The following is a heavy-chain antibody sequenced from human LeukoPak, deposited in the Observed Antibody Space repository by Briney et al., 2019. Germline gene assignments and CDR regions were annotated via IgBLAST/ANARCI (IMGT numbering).Heavy chain of an antibody. CDR1: GFTFSSYA. V-gene: IGHV3-23*01. CDR3: AKVGITMRLLVHDAFDI. J-gene: IGHJ3*02. Sequence: GGSLPLSCAASGFTFSSYAMSWVRPAPGKGLEWVSAISGSGGSTYYADSVKGRFTISRDNSKNTLYLQMNCLTAEDTAVYYCAKVGITMRLLVHDAFDIWGKVTMVTVAS. CDR2: ISGSGGST. D-gene: IGHD3-22*01.